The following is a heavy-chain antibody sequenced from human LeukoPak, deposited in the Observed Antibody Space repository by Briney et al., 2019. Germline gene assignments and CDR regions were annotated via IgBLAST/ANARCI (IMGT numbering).Heavy chain of an antibody. CDR2: IYHSGST. CDR3: ARGSITTRRWAWFDP. CDR1: GGSISSGGYS. D-gene: IGHD3-3*01. J-gene: IGHJ5*02. V-gene: IGHV4-30-2*01. Sequence: SEALSLTCAVSGGSISSGGYSWSWIRQPPGKGLEWIGYIYHSGSTYYNPSLKSRVTISVDRSKNQFSLKLSSVTAADTAVYYCARGSITTRRWAWFDPWGQGTLVTVSS.